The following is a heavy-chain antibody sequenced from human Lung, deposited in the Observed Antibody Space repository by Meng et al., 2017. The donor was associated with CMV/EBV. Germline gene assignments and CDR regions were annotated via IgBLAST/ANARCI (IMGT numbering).Heavy chain of an antibody. CDR2: IYHSGST. D-gene: IGHD6-19*01. CDR1: GGSISSSNG. CDR3: ARVGQWLPIDY. Sequence: VELQDSGPGPVKPAATLSFPCAVAGGSISSSNGWSWVRQPPGKGLEWIGEIYHSGSTNYNPSLKSRVTISVDKSKNQFSLNLSSVTAADTAVYYCARVGQWLPIDYWGQGTLVTVS. V-gene: IGHV4-4*02. J-gene: IGHJ4*02.